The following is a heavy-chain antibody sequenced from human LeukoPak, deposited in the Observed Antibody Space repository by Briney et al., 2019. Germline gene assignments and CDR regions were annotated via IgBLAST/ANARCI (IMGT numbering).Heavy chain of an antibody. V-gene: IGHV3-15*01. CDR1: GFPFSNAW. D-gene: IGHD3-10*01. J-gene: IGHJ4*02. Sequence: GGALRLSCAASGFPFSNAWMISVRQAPGKGLEWVGHIISNIHGGTTDYAAPVKGRFTISRDDSRDTLCLQMNSLKTEDTAVYYCVAIRDSGYWGQGTLVSVSS. CDR2: IISNIHGGTT. CDR3: VAIRDSGY.